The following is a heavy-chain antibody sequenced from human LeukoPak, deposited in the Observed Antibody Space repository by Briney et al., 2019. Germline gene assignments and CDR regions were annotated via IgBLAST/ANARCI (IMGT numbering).Heavy chain of an antibody. CDR3: AKVRTGHYFDY. J-gene: IGHJ4*02. D-gene: IGHD3/OR15-3a*01. Sequence: GGSLRLSCAASGFTFSSYSMNWVRQAPGKGLEWVSSISSSGGSTYYADSVKGRFTISRDDSKNTLYVQMNSLRAEDTAVYYCAKVRTGHYFDYWGQGTLVTVSS. CDR1: GFTFSSYS. V-gene: IGHV3-23*01. CDR2: ISSSGGST.